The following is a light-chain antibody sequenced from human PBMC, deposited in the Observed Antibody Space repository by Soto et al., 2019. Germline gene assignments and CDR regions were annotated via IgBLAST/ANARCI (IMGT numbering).Light chain of an antibody. Sequence: EIVLTQSPATLSLSPGERATLSCRASQSVGSFLAWYQQKSGQTPRLLIYDASNRVTGIPARFSGSGSGTVFTLPISSLEPEDFAVYYCQHRANWLGTFGPGAKVDMK. CDR1: QSVGSF. CDR2: DAS. J-gene: IGKJ3*01. V-gene: IGKV3-11*01. CDR3: QHRANWLGT.